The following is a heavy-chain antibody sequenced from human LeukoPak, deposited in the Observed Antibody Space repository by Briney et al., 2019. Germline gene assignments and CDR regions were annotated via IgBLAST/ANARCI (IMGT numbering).Heavy chain of an antibody. CDR1: SYTFTSYG. V-gene: IGHV1-18*01. CDR2: ISAYNGNT. J-gene: IGHJ6*02. D-gene: IGHD6-13*01. Sequence: ASVKVSFKASSYTFTSYGISWVRQAPGQGLEWMGWISAYNGNTNYAQKLQGRVTMTTDTSTSTAYMELRSLRSDDTAVYYCARDSEKSKQQLDGTPWSDYYYYGMDVWGQGTTVTVSS. CDR3: ARDSEKSKQQLDGTPWSDYYYYGMDV.